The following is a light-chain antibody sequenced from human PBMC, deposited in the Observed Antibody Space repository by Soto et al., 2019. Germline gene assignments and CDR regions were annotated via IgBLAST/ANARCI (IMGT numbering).Light chain of an antibody. CDR2: DVT. CDR3: QSYDSSLSTYG. V-gene: IGLV2-11*01. J-gene: IGLJ1*01. CDR1: SSDVSAHKY. Sequence: QSALTQPRSVSGSPGQSVTISCTGTSSDVSAHKYVSWYQQYPGKVPKLIIYDVTKRPSGVPDRFAGSNPGNTASLAITGLQAEDEADYYCQSYDSSLSTYGFGTGTKVTVL.